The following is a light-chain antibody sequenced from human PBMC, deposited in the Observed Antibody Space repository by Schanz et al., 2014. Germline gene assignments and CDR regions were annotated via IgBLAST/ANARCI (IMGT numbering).Light chain of an antibody. V-gene: IGLV1-44*01. CDR2: SND. CDR1: SSNIGTNT. J-gene: IGLJ3*02. CDR3: AAWDDSLSGRV. Sequence: QSVLTQPPSASGTPGQRVTISCSGSSSNIGTNTINWYQQLPGTAPKLLMYSNDQRPSGVPDRFSGSKSGTSASLAISGLXXEDEADYYCAAWDDSLSGRVFGGGTKLTVL.